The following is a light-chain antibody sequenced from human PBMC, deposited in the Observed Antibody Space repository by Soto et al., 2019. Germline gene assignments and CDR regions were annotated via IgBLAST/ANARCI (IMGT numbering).Light chain of an antibody. CDR3: QQYIDSPRT. CDR1: QTVNRNY. V-gene: IGKV3-20*01. CDR2: GVS. Sequence: EIVLTQSPGTLALSLGDGATHSCRASQTVNRNYLAWYHQKPGQPPRLLIYGVSNRATGVPDRFSGGGSGTEFTLTIVSLEPDDFGTYYCQQYIDSPRTFGQGTRVEVK. J-gene: IGKJ1*01.